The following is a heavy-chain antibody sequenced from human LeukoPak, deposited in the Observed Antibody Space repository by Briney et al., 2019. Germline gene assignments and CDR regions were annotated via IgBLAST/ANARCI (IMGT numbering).Heavy chain of an antibody. CDR3: AKCGRSGSYLTYYFDY. J-gene: IGHJ4*02. CDR1: GFTFSSYG. Sequence: PGGSLRLSCAASGFTFSSYGMHWVRQAPGKGLEWVAVIWYDGSNKYYADSVKGRFTISRDNSKNTLYLQMNSLRAEDTAVYYCAKCGRSGSYLTYYFDYWGQGTLVTVSS. CDR2: IWYDGSNK. D-gene: IGHD1-26*01. V-gene: IGHV3-33*06.